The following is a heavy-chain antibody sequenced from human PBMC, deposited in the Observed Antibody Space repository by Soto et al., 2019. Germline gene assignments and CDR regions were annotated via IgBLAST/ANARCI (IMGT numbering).Heavy chain of an antibody. J-gene: IGHJ5*02. Sequence: PSETLSLTCAVSGGSISSGGYSWSWIRQPPGKGLEWIGYIYHSGSTYYNPSLKSRVTISVDRSKNQFSLKLSSVTAADTAVYYCARDVCSSTSCWGFDPWGQGTLVTVSS. CDR2: IYHSGST. CDR1: GGSISSGGYS. D-gene: IGHD2-2*01. CDR3: ARDVCSSTSCWGFDP. V-gene: IGHV4-30-2*01.